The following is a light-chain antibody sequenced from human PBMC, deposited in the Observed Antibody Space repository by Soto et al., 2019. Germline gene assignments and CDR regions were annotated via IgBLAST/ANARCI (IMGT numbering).Light chain of an antibody. V-gene: IGKV3-20*01. J-gene: IGKJ1*01. CDR2: GIS. Sequence: EIVLTQSPGTLSLSPGERATLSCRASQSVSSNYLAWYQQKSGQAPRLLIYGISSRATGIPDRFSGSGSGTDYTLTISRLETEDFAVYYCQQYGTSRTFGQGTKVEIK. CDR1: QSVSSNY. CDR3: QQYGTSRT.